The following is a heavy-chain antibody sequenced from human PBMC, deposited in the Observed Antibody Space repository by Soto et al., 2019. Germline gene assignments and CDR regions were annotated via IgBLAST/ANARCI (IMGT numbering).Heavy chain of an antibody. CDR1: GFTFGDYA. Sequence: LRLSCTASGFTFGDYAMSWFRQAPGKGLEWVGFIRSKAYGGTTEYAASVKGRFTISRDDSKSTAYLQMNSLKTEDTAVYYCTSRDGYNSYYYYGMDVWGQGTTVTVSS. CDR2: IRSKAYGGTT. V-gene: IGHV3-49*03. J-gene: IGHJ6*02. D-gene: IGHD5-12*01. CDR3: TSRDGYNSYYYYGMDV.